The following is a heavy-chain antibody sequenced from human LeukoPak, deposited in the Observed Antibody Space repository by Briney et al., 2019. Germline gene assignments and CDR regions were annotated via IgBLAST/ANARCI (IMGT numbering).Heavy chain of an antibody. CDR3: ARDRMVRGITTGDFDY. CDR2: IYTIGTT. CDR1: GGSISGYY. V-gene: IGHV4-4*07. Sequence: SETLSLTCTVSGGSISGYYWSWIRHPPGNGLEWIWRIYTIGTTNYNPSLKSRVTMSVDTSKNQFSLKLTSATAADTAVYYCARDRMVRGITTGDFDYWGQGTLVTVSS. D-gene: IGHD3-10*01. J-gene: IGHJ4*02.